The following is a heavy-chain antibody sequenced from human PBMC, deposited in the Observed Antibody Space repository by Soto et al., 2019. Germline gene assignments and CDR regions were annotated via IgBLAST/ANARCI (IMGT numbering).Heavy chain of an antibody. CDR2: INPNSGGT. CDR3: ARGASLVPAAGTGPWFDP. V-gene: IGHV1-2*04. J-gene: IGHJ5*02. Sequence: QVQLVQSGAEVKKHGASVKVSCKASGYTFTGYYMHWVRQAPGQGLEWMGWINPNSGGTNYAQKFQGWVTMTRDTSISTAYMELSRLRSDDTAVYYCARGASLVPAAGTGPWFDPWGQGTLVTVSS. D-gene: IGHD6-13*01. CDR1: GYTFTGYY.